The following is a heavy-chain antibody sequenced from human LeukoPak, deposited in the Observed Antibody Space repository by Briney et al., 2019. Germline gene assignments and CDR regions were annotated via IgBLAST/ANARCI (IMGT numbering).Heavy chain of an antibody. Sequence: ASVKVSCKASGYTFTGYYMHWVRQAPGQGLEWMGWINPNSGGTNYAQKLQGRVTMTRDTSISTAYMELSRLRSDDTAVYYCARSRGYSYGDFDYWGQGTLVTVSS. V-gene: IGHV1-2*02. CDR3: ARSRGYSYGDFDY. J-gene: IGHJ4*02. D-gene: IGHD5-18*01. CDR1: GYTFTGYY. CDR2: INPNSGGT.